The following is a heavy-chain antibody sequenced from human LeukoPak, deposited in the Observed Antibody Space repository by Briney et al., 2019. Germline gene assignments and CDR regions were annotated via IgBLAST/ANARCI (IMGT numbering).Heavy chain of an antibody. D-gene: IGHD3-3*01. J-gene: IGHJ4*02. CDR2: IWHDGSHK. Sequence: GGSLRLSCAASGFSFDTYAMHWVRQAPGQGLEWVALIWHDGSHKFYSNSVRGQFTISRDNSKNTVYLQMNNLRPDDTAVYYCAGGFFGWGGYPDFWGRETLVTVSS. CDR1: GFSFDTYA. V-gene: IGHV3-33*01. CDR3: AGGFFGWGGYPDF.